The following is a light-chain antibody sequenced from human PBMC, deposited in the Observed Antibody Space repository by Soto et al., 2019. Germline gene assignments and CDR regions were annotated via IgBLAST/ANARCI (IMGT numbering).Light chain of an antibody. CDR1: QSIVSY. V-gene: IGKV1-39*01. CDR3: QQSYSTPIT. Sequence: DIQMTQSPSSLSASVGDRVSITCRASQSIVSYLNWYQQKPGKAPKLLIFRASSLQSGVPSRFSGSGSGSGTDFTLTISSLQPEDFASYYCQQSYSTPITFGQGTRLEIK. CDR2: RAS. J-gene: IGKJ5*01.